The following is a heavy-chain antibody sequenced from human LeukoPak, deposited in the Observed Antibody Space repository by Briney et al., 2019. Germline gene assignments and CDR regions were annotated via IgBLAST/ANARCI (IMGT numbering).Heavy chain of an antibody. CDR3: ARADTAMVDAFDI. D-gene: IGHD5-18*01. CDR2: ISYDGTYK. V-gene: IGHV3-30*03. CDR1: GFTFTTYG. J-gene: IGHJ3*02. Sequence: GGSLRLSCATSGFTFTTYGMHWVRQAPGKGLEWVAIISYDGTYKYYVDSVKGRFTISRDNSKNTLYLQMDSLTPEDTAIYYCARADTAMVDAFDIWGQGTMVTVSS.